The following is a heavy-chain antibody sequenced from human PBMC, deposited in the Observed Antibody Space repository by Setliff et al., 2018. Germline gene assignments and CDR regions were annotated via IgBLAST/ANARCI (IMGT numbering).Heavy chain of an antibody. J-gene: IGHJ6*02. CDR3: ARGKVLYDYVWGSYRYEDYYYGMDV. Sequence: TSETLSLTCAVYGGSFSGYYWSWIRQPPGKGLEWIGEINHSGSTNYNPSLKSRVTISVDTSKNQFSLKLSPVTAADTAVYYCARGKVLYDYVWGSYRYEDYYYGMDVWGQGTTVTVSS. V-gene: IGHV4-34*01. CDR2: INHSGST. D-gene: IGHD3-16*02. CDR1: GGSFSGYY.